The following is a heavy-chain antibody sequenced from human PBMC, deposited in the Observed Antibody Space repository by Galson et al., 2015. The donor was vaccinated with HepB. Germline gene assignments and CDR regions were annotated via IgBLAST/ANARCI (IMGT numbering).Heavy chain of an antibody. CDR2: IYPGDSDT. V-gene: IGHV5-51*03. D-gene: IGHD3-3*01. CDR3: ARKPYYDFWSGRDAFDI. Sequence: QSGAEVKKPGESLKISCKGSGYSFTSYWIGWVRQMPGKGLEWMGIIYPGDSDTRYGPSFQGQVTISADKSISTAYLQWSSLKASDTAMYYCARKPYYDFWSGRDAFDIWGQGTMVTVSS. J-gene: IGHJ3*02. CDR1: GYSFTSYW.